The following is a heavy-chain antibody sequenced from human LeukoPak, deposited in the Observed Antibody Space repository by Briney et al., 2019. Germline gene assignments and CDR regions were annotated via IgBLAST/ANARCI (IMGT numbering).Heavy chain of an antibody. CDR2: IYSGGST. J-gene: IGHJ3*02. CDR3: ARRFWYAFDI. D-gene: IGHD3-3*01. CDR1: GFTIGGFA. V-gene: IGHV3-53*01. Sequence: GGSLRLSCAASGFTIGGFAMTWVRQAPGKGLEWVSLIYSGGSTYYADSVKGRFTISRDNAKNSLYLQMTSLRAEDTAVYYCARRFWYAFDIWGQGTMVTVSS.